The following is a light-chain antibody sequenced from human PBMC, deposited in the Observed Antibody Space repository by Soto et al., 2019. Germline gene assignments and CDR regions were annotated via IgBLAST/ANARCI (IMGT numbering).Light chain of an antibody. CDR2: KAS. V-gene: IGKV1-5*03. CDR3: QQRSNWPPAIT. Sequence: DIQMTQSPSTLSASVGDRVTITCRASQSISVWLAWYQQKAGKAPNLLIYKASRLESGVPSRFSGSGSGTDFTLTISSLEPEDFAVYYCQQRSNWPPAITFGQGTRLEI. J-gene: IGKJ5*01. CDR1: QSISVW.